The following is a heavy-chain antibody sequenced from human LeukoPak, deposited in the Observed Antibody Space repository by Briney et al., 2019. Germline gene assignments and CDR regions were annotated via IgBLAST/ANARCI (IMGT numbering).Heavy chain of an antibody. J-gene: IGHJ4*02. CDR1: GGSISSYY. D-gene: IGHD7-27*01. CDR2: IYYSGST. Sequence: PSETLSLTCTVSGGSISSYYWSWIRQPPGKGLEWIGYIYYSGSTNYNPSLKSRVTISVDTSKNQFSLKLSSVTAADTAVYYCERDPSWGAGYFDYWGQGTLVTVSS. V-gene: IGHV4-59*01. CDR3: ERDPSWGAGYFDY.